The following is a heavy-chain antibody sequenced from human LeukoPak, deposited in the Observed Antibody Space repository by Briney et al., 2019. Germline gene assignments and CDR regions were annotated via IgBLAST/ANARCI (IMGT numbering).Heavy chain of an antibody. D-gene: IGHD3-3*01. CDR2: IYYSGST. CDR3: ARTSNYDFWSGYHDAFDI. J-gene: IGHJ3*02. CDR1: GGSISSYY. Sequence: SETLSLTCTVSGGSISSYYWSWIRQPPGKGLEWIGYIYYSGSTNYNPSLKSRVTMSVDTSKNQFSLKLSSVTAADTAVYYCARTSNYDFWSGYHDAFDIWGQGTMVTVSS. V-gene: IGHV4-59*01.